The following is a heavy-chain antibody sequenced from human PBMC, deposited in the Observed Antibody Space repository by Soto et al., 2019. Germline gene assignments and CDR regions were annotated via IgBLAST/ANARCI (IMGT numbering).Heavy chain of an antibody. CDR1: GGTFSSYT. D-gene: IGHD5-12*01. CDR3: ARGNHRWLQLWYFDL. CDR2: IIPIFGTA. V-gene: IGHV1-69*12. Sequence: QVQLVQSGAEVKKPGSSVTVPCKASGGTFSSYTISWVRQAPGQGLEWMGGIIPIFGTANYAQKFQGRVTITADESMSTAYMELSSLRSEDTAVYYCARGNHRWLQLWYFDLWGRGTLVTVSS. J-gene: IGHJ2*01.